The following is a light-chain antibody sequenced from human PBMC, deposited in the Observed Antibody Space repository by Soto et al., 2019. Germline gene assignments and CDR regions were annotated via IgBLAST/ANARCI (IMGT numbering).Light chain of an antibody. Sequence: EIVLTQSPATLSLSPGDRATLSCRASQSVSRSLTWYQQKPGQAPRLLIYDASTRATGIPPRFSGSGSGTDFTLTISSLEPEDFAVYYCQRRSNSFGGGTKVEIK. J-gene: IGKJ4*01. CDR1: QSVSRS. V-gene: IGKV3-11*01. CDR3: QRRSNS. CDR2: DAS.